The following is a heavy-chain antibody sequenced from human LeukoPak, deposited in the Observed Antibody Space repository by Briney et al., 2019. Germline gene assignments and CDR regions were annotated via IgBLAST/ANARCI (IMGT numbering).Heavy chain of an antibody. J-gene: IGHJ4*02. D-gene: IGHD5-24*01. CDR3: ARGYATRGRDNSVGFGY. V-gene: IGHV3-21*01. Sequence: GGSLRLSCAASGFTFSSYTMNWARQAPGKGLEWVSSISRSSNYIYYADSVKGRFTISRDNAKNSLYLQMNSLRAEDTAVYYCARGYATRGRDNSVGFGYWGQGTLVTVSS. CDR1: GFTFSSYT. CDR2: ISRSSNYI.